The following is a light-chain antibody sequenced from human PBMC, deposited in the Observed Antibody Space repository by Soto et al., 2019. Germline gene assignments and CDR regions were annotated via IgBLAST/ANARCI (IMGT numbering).Light chain of an antibody. J-gene: IGKJ5*01. V-gene: IGKV3-15*01. Sequence: EIVLTQSPASLSVSPGERATLSCRASRNLNSNLAWYQQQPGQAPRLLIYAASTRATGIPARFSGSGSGTEFTLTISSLQSEDFAVYYCQQYNNWPPITFGQGTRLDIK. CDR2: AAS. CDR1: RNLNSN. CDR3: QQYNNWPPIT.